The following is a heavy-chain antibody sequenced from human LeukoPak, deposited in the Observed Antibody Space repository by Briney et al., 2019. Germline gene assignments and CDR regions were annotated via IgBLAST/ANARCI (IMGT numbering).Heavy chain of an antibody. Sequence: SETLSLTCTVSGYSISSGYYWGWIRQPPGKGLEWIGSIYHSGSTYYNPSLKSRVTISVDTSKNQFSLKLSSVTAADTAAYYCARVISRSVLRYFDWLLGFDYWGQGTLVTVSS. CDR3: ARVISRSVLRYFDWLLGFDY. CDR1: GYSISSGYY. J-gene: IGHJ4*02. CDR2: IYHSGST. V-gene: IGHV4-38-2*02. D-gene: IGHD3-9*01.